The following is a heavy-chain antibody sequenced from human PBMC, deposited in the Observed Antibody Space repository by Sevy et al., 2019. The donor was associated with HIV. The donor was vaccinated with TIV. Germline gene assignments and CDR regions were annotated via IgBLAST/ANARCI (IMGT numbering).Heavy chain of an antibody. V-gene: IGHV3-15*01. CDR1: GFTFSNAW. D-gene: IGHD1-26*01. Sequence: GGSLRLSCAASGFTFSNAWMSWVRQAPGKGREWVGRIKRKREGGTRDFAEPVKGRFAISRDDLKSTLYLQMDSLKTEDTAVYYCAAGVGASDFDYWGQGILVTVSS. CDR3: AAGVGASDFDY. J-gene: IGHJ4*02. CDR2: IKRKREGGTR.